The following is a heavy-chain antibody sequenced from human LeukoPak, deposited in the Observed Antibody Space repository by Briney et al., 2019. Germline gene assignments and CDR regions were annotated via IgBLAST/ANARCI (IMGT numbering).Heavy chain of an antibody. CDR2: IWYDGTNK. CDR3: ARDGKSAAMDYYGMDV. V-gene: IGHV3-33*01. CDR1: GFTFSNYA. Sequence: GGSLRLSCAASGFTFSNYAIHWVRQAPRRGVEWVAVIWYDGTNKFYADSVKGRFTISRDNSKNTLYLQMNSLRAEDTAVYYCARDGKSAAMDYYGMDVWGQGTTVTVSS. D-gene: IGHD2-2*01. J-gene: IGHJ6*02.